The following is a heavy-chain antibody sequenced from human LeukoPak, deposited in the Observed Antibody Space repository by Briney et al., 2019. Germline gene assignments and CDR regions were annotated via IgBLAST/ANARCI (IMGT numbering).Heavy chain of an antibody. CDR3: ARRRYSDGSGFYNWFDP. J-gene: IGHJ5*02. V-gene: IGHV5-10-1*01. Sequence: GESLKISCKGSGYSFTNYWIIWVRQKPGKGLEWMGTIDPSDSYPNYSPSFQGHVTISTDKSISTAYLKWSNLQASDTAMYYCARRRYSDGSGFYNWFDPWGQGTLVTVSS. CDR2: IDPSDSYP. CDR1: GYSFTNYW. D-gene: IGHD3-22*01.